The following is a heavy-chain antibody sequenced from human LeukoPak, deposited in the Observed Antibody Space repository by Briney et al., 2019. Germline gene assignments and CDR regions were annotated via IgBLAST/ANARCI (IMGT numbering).Heavy chain of an antibody. CDR2: INHNSDGT. Sequence: GAGVKVSRKASGYTFTVYYMHWLRQAPAQGLAWMGLINHNSDGTNYAQKFQGRVTMTRDTSISTAYMELSRLRSDDTAVYYCARDLSTVVRVVIGLGYWGQGTLVTVSS. D-gene: IGHD3-10*01. CDR3: ARDLSTVVRVVIGLGY. J-gene: IGHJ4*02. V-gene: IGHV1-2*06. CDR1: GYTFTVYY.